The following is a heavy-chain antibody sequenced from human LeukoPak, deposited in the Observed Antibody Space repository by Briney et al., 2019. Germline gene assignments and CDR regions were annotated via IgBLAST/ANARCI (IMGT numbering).Heavy chain of an antibody. Sequence: GGSLRLSCAASGFTFSSYAMSWVSQAPGKGLEWVSAISGSGGSTYYADSVKGRFTISRDNSKNTLYLQMNSLRAEDTAVYYCAKDLRTIVVVVAATSSDYWGQGTLVTVSS. V-gene: IGHV3-23*01. J-gene: IGHJ4*02. CDR3: AKDLRTIVVVVAATSSDY. D-gene: IGHD2-15*01. CDR1: GFTFSSYA. CDR2: ISGSGGST.